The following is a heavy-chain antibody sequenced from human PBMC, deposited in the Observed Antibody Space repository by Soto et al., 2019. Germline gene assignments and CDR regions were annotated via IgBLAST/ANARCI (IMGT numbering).Heavy chain of an antibody. J-gene: IGHJ5*02. V-gene: IGHV4-39*01. CDR1: GGSISSSSYY. D-gene: IGHD4-4*01. CDR2: IYYSGST. CDR3: ARHLGYSNYDWFDP. Sequence: QLQLQESGPGLVKPSETLSLTCTVSGGSISSSSYYWGWISQPPGKGLEWIGSIYYSGSTYYNPSLKSRVTISVDTSKNQFSLKLSSVTAADTAVYYCARHLGYSNYDWFDPWGQGTLVTVSS.